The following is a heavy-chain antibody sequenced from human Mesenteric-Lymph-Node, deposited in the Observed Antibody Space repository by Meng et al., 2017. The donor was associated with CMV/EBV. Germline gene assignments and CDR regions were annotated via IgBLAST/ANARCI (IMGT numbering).Heavy chain of an antibody. J-gene: IGHJ3*01. CDR1: GFTFSNSG. Sequence: GGSLRLSCAASGFTFSNSGMHWVRQAPGKGLEWVSVIYSCGSTYYADSVRGRFTISRDNAKNSLYLHMNSLRAEDTAVYYCASPYCTSTACFEGGAFDVWGQGTMVTVSS. V-gene: IGHV3-NL1*01. CDR3: ASPYCTSTACFEGGAFDV. D-gene: IGHD2/OR15-2a*01. CDR2: IYSCGST.